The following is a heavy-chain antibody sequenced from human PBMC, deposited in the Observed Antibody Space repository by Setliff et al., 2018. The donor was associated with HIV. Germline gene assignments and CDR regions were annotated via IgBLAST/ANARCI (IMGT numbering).Heavy chain of an antibody. CDR2: VYVAGTV. J-gene: IGHJ5*02. D-gene: IGHD1-1*01. Sequence: SETLSLTCSVSGGSMSSGSYSWPWLRQPAGKEPELIGHVYVAGTVIYNPSLASRLTISIVPAKNQFSLDLTSVTAADTCKYYCARARTSGVSAVFFEPWGQGIPVTVSS. V-gene: IGHV4-61*09. CDR1: GGSMSSGSYS. CDR3: ARARTSGVSAVFFEP.